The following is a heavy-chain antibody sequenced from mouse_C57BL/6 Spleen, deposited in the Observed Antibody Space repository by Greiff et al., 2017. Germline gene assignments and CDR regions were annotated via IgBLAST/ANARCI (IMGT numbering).Heavy chain of an antibody. CDR3: ARGQVYGNIYAMDY. CDR2: INPNNGGT. Sequence: EVQLQESGPELVKPGASVKIPCKASGYTFTDYNMDWVKQSHGKSLEWIGDINPNNGGTIYNQKFKGKATLTVDKSSSTAYMELRSLTSEDTAVYYCARGQVYGNIYAMDYWGQGTSVTVSS. J-gene: IGHJ4*01. D-gene: IGHD2-1*01. CDR1: GYTFTDYN. V-gene: IGHV1-18*01.